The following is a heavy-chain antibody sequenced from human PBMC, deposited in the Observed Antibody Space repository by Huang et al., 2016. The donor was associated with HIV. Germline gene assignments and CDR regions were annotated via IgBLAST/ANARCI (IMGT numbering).Heavy chain of an antibody. Sequence: EVQLVQSGAEVKKPGESLKISCRCSGYRFTTHWIAWVRQMTGKGLEWMGVIYPEDADTKYSPAFQGQVTISADRSISTAYLQWSSLKASDTAIYYCARSFYYDSSANTPFDYWGLGTLVTVSS. CDR2: IYPEDADT. V-gene: IGHV5-51*01. CDR1: GYRFTTHW. D-gene: IGHD3-22*01. CDR3: ARSFYYDSSANTPFDY. J-gene: IGHJ4*02.